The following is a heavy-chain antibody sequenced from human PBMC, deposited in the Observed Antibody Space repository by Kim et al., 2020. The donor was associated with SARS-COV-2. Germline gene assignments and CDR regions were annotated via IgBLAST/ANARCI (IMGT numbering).Heavy chain of an antibody. D-gene: IGHD6-19*01. Sequence: GGSLRLSCAASGFIFSTYSVNWVRQAPGKGLEWVSSMNDAGNYIYYADSVRGRFTLSRDNAKHSLYLQMNSLRAEDTAGFYCARAVDPSWLSYYFDFWG. V-gene: IGHV3-21*06. CDR1: GFIFSTYS. J-gene: IGHJ4*01. CDR2: MNDAGNYI. CDR3: ARAVDPSWLSYYFDF.